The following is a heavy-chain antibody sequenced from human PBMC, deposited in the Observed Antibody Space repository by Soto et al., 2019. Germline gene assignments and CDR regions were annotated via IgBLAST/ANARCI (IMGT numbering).Heavy chain of an antibody. J-gene: IGHJ4*02. Sequence: ETLSLTCTVSGGSISSSSYYWGWIRQPPGKGLEWIGSIYYSGSTYYNPSLKSRVTISVDTSKNQFSLKLSSVTAADTAVYYCARQITYYYDSSGYAFDYWGQGTLVTVSS. CDR3: ARQITYYYDSSGYAFDY. CDR2: IYYSGST. CDR1: GGSISSSSYY. V-gene: IGHV4-39*01. D-gene: IGHD3-22*01.